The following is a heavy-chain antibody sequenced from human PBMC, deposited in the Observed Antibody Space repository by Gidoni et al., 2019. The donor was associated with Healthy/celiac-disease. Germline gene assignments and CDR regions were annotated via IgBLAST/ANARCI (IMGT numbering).Heavy chain of an antibody. J-gene: IGHJ6*03. D-gene: IGHD3-10*01. CDR2: IIPIFGTA. Sequence: QVQLVQSGAEVKKPGSSVTVSCKASGGTFSRYAISWVRPAPGQGREWMGGIIPIFGTANYAQKFQGRVTITADESTSTAYMELSSLRSEDTAVYYCARGPGAGSGFYYYYMDVWGKGTTVTVSS. CDR1: GGTFSRYA. CDR3: ARGPGAGSGFYYYYMDV. V-gene: IGHV1-69*01.